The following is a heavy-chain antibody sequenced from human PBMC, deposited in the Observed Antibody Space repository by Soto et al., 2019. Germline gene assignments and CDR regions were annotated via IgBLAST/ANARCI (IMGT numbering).Heavy chain of an antibody. CDR1: GFTFNTYA. CDR3: AKVSILTESYHYYAMDV. V-gene: IGHV3-23*01. J-gene: IGHJ6*02. Sequence: EVQLLESGGGSVQPGGALRLSCVASGFTFNTYAMSWVRQAPGKGLEWVSGIGGLSGGTDYADSVKGRLTISRDNSKNTRYLQMNSLRAEDTAVYFCAKVSILTESYHYYAMDVWGQGTTVTVSS. D-gene: IGHD3-9*01. CDR2: IGGLSGGT.